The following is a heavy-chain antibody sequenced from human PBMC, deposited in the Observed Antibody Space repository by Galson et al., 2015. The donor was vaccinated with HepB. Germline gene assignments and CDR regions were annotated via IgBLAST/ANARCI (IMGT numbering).Heavy chain of an antibody. Sequence: SVKVSCKASGYAFSRNNISWMRQAPGQGLEWMGWISTYNGNTNYAQKVQGGVTMTIDTSTTTAYMELRSLRSDDTAVYYCARQGTTVTPLSYTMDVWGQGTTVTVSS. CDR3: ARQGTTVTPLSYTMDV. V-gene: IGHV1-18*04. J-gene: IGHJ6*02. CDR2: ISTYNGNT. D-gene: IGHD4-17*01. CDR1: GYAFSRNN.